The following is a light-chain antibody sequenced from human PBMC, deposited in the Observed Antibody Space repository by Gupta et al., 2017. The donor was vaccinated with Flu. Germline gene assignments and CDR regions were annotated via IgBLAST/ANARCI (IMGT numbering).Light chain of an antibody. CDR1: SGSIATNF. J-gene: IGLJ2*01. Sequence: SSGSIATNFVQWYQQRPGSSPTTVIYEVNQRPSGFPDRFSGSIDRSSNSASLTISGLKTEDEADYYCQSYDSSNVVFGGGTKLTVL. CDR2: EVN. V-gene: IGLV6-57*01. CDR3: QSYDSSNVV.